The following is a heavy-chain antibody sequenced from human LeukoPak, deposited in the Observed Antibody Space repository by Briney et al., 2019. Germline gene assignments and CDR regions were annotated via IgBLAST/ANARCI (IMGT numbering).Heavy chain of an antibody. J-gene: IGHJ4*02. CDR3: AREAELYGSGSTNDD. CDR2: INHSGST. D-gene: IGHD3-10*01. V-gene: IGHV4-34*01. CDR1: GGSFSGYY. Sequence: KPSETLSLTCAVYGGSFSGYYWSWIRQPPGKGLEWIGEINHSGSTNYNPSLKSRVTISVDTSKNQFSLKLSSVTAADTAVYYCAREAELYGSGSTNDDWGQGTLVTVSS.